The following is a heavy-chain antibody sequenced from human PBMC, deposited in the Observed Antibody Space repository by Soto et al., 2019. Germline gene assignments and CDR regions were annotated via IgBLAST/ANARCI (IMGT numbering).Heavy chain of an antibody. CDR1: GFTFSSYG. D-gene: IGHD3-10*01. CDR2: IWYDGSNK. Sequence: QVQLVESGGGVVQPGRSLRLSCAASGFTFSSYGMHWVRQAPGKGLEWVAVIWYDGSNKYYADSVKGRFTISRDNSKNTLYLQMNSLRAEDTAVYYCARSKYGSGYYYGMDVWGQGTTVTVSS. CDR3: ARSKYGSGYYYGMDV. J-gene: IGHJ6*02. V-gene: IGHV3-33*01.